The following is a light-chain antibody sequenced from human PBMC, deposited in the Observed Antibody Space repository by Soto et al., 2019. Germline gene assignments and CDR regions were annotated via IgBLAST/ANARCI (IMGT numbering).Light chain of an antibody. Sequence: NHLTQCPSSRSRCLPYSYTITCLSSQGITNYLAWYQRKPGKVPKLLIYAASTLQSGVPSRFSGSGSGTDFTLTISSLQPEDVATYDIQNYKRALCITFGSGTRLEIK. CDR1: QGITNY. V-gene: IGKV1-27*01. CDR3: QNYKRALCIT. J-gene: IGKJ5*01. CDR2: AAS.